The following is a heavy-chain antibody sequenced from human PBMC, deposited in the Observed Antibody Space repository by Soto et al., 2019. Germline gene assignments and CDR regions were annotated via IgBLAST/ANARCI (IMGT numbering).Heavy chain of an antibody. Sequence: QVRLVQSGVEVKKPGASVKVSCKASGYTFTSYGISWVRQAPGQGLEWMGWISAYNGNTNYPQNLQGRVTMTTDASTSTAYMELRSLRSDDTAVYYCARDRAYDDYVWRIDYWGQGTLVTVSS. J-gene: IGHJ4*02. CDR2: ISAYNGNT. CDR3: ARDRAYDDYVWRIDY. D-gene: IGHD3-16*01. CDR1: GYTFTSYG. V-gene: IGHV1-18*01.